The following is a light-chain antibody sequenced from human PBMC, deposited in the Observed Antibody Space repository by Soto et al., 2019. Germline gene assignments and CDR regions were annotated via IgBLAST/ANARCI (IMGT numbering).Light chain of an antibody. V-gene: IGKV1-39*01. CDR3: QQSYSPPST. J-gene: IGKJ3*01. Sequence: DIQMTQSPSSLSASVGDGVTITCRASQTISSYLNWYQQRPGIAPRLLIYAASTLQSGVPSRFSGRAFATNFTLAINSLQPEDFATYYCQQSYSPPSTFGPGTKVEIK. CDR2: AAS. CDR1: QTISSY.